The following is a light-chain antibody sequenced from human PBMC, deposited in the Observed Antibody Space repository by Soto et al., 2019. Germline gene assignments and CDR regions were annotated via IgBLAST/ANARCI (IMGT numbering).Light chain of an antibody. CDR2: GAS. J-gene: IGKJ5*01. Sequence: IVLAQSPGTLCLSSGASATLSCRASQSVAGSYLAWYQQKPGQAPRLLIYGASSRATGIPDRFSGSGYGTDFTLTISRLEPEDFAVYYCQQYGSSPITFGQGTRLEIK. CDR1: QSVAGSY. V-gene: IGKV3-20*01. CDR3: QQYGSSPIT.